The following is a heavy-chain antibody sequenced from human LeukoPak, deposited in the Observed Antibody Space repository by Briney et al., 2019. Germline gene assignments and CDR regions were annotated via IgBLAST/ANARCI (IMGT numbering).Heavy chain of an antibody. V-gene: IGHV1-2*02. J-gene: IGHJ5*02. D-gene: IGHD3-22*01. CDR2: INPNSGGT. CDR3: ARDETPYYYDSSGYYDP. CDR1: GYTFTGYY. Sequence: ASVTVSCKASGYTFTGYYMHWVRQAPGQGLEWMGWINPNSGGTNYAQKFQGRVTMTRDTSISTAYMELSRLRSDDTAVYYCARDETPYYYDSSGYYDPWGQGTLVTVSS.